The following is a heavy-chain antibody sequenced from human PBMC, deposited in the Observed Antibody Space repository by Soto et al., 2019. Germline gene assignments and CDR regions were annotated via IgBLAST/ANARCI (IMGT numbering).Heavy chain of an antibody. CDR2: IIPIFGTA. Sequence: QVQLVQSGAEVKKPGSSVKVSCKASGGTFSSYAISWVRQAPGQGLEWMGGIIPIFGTANYAQKFQGRVTTPSXXSXRTAYMELSSLRSEDTAVYYCARHVPAAGYYYGMDVWGQGTTVTVSS. J-gene: IGHJ6*02. CDR1: GGTFSSYA. D-gene: IGHD2-2*01. V-gene: IGHV1-69*05. CDR3: ARHVPAAGYYYGMDV.